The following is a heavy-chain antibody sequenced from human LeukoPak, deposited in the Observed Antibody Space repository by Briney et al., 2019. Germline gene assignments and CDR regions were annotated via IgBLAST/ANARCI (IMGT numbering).Heavy chain of an antibody. D-gene: IGHD6-6*01. V-gene: IGHV3-23*01. J-gene: IGHJ5*02. CDR3: AEDRGSIAARPRFVWFNP. CDR1: GFTFSSYA. Sequence: PGGSLRLSCAASGFTFSSYAMSWVRQAPGKGLEWVSAISGSGGSTYYADSVKGRFTISRDNSKNTLYLQMNSLRAEDTAVYYCAEDRGSIAARPRFVWFNPWGQGTLVTVSS. CDR2: ISGSGGST.